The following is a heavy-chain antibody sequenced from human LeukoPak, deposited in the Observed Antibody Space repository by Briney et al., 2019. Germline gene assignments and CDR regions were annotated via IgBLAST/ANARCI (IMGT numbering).Heavy chain of an antibody. CDR1: GVSISSYC. CDR2: IRYNGSNK. V-gene: IGHV3-30*02. CDR3: ARARVLKVVPFDY. Sequence: GGSLSLSCTVSGVSISSYCVHWVRQPPGKGLGWVAFIRYNGSNKYYADSVKGRFTISRDNSKYPLYLQMNSLRAEDTAVYYCARARVLKVVPFDYWGQGTLVTVSS. J-gene: IGHJ4*02. D-gene: IGHD2-15*01.